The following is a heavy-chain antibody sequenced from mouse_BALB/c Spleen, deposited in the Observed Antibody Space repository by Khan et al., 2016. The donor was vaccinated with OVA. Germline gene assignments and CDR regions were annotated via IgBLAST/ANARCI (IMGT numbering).Heavy chain of an antibody. J-gene: IGHJ4*01. CDR2: INTYTGEP. V-gene: IGHV9-3-1*01. D-gene: IGHD2-10*01. Sequence: QIQLVQSGPELKKPGETVKISCKASGYTFTNYGMNWVKQTPGQGLKWMGWINTYTGEPTYVDDFKGRFAFSLETSASTAYLQINNLKNEDTATYFCARPPYFSYVMVYWGQGTSDTVSS. CDR3: ARPPYFSYVMVY. CDR1: GYTFTNYG.